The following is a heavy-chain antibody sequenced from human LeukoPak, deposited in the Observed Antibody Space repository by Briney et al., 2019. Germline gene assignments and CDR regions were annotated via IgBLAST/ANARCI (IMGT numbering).Heavy chain of an antibody. Sequence: SETLSLTCTVSGGSISSYYWSWIRQPPGKGLEWIGYIYYSGSTNYDPSLKSRVTISVDTSKNQFSLKLSSVTAADTDVYYCARDTGAFDYWGQGTLVTVSS. J-gene: IGHJ4*02. CDR2: IYYSGST. CDR1: GGSISSYY. CDR3: ARDTGAFDY. V-gene: IGHV4-59*01.